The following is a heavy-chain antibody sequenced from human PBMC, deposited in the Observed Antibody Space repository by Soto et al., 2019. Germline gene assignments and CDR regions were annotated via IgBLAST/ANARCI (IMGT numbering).Heavy chain of an antibody. J-gene: IGHJ4*02. Sequence: SETLSLTCTVSGGSVSSGSYYWSWIRQPPGKGLEWIGYIYYSGSTNYNPSLKSRVTISVDKSKNQFSLKLSSVTAADTAVYYCARERSDNYYDSSGIFDYWGQGTLVTVSS. CDR2: IYYSGST. CDR3: ARERSDNYYDSSGIFDY. D-gene: IGHD3-22*01. CDR1: GGSVSSGSYY. V-gene: IGHV4-61*01.